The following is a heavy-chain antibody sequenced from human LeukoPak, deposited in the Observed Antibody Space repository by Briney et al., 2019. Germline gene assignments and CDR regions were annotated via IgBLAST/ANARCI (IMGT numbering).Heavy chain of an antibody. CDR2: IWYDGSNK. D-gene: IGHD1-26*01. CDR3: AREVGAVHAFDI. Sequence: PGRSLRLSCAASGFTFSSYGMHWVRQAPGKGLEWVAVIWYDGSNKYYADSVKGRFTISRDNSKNTLYLQMNSLRAEDTAVYYCAREVGAVHAFDIWGQGTMVTVSS. J-gene: IGHJ3*02. V-gene: IGHV3-33*01. CDR1: GFTFSSYG.